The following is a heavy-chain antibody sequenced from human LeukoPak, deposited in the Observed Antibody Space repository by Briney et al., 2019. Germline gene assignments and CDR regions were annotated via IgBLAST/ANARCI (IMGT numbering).Heavy chain of an antibody. CDR1: GVSISSGSYY. Sequence: PSETLSLTCSVSGVSISSGSYYWGWIRQPPGMGLEWIGIIYHNGNTNYNPSLKSRVTISADTSRNQFSLRMDSATAADTAVYYCARLWDSTGLYFYYYMDVWGEGTTVTVSS. CDR3: ARLWDSTGLYFYYYMDV. D-gene: IGHD2/OR15-2a*01. V-gene: IGHV4-39*01. CDR2: IYHNGNT. J-gene: IGHJ6*03.